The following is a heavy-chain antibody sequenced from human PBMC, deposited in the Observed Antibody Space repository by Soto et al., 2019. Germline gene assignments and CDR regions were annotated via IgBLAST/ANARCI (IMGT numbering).Heavy chain of an antibody. CDR3: ERAAMGGSSWPFDY. Sequence: PSEHPSLSCAVSDDSISRKNSWSWVRQPPGKGLEWIGEIYHSGSTNYNPSLKSRVTISVDKSKNQFSLKLSSVTAADTAVYYCERAAMGGSSWPFDYWGQG. CDR1: DDSISRKNS. CDR2: IYHSGST. J-gene: IGHJ4*02. D-gene: IGHD6-13*01. V-gene: IGHV4-4*02.